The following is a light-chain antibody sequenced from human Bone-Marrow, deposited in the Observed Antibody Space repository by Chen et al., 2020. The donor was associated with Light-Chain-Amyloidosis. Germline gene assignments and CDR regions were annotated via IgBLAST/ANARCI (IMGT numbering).Light chain of an antibody. V-gene: IGLV2-14*01. Sequence: QSVLTKLASVSGSPGQSITISCTGTTSDVGGYNYVSWYQQYPGKAPKLMISEVSDRPSGVSNRFSGSKSGNTASLTISGLQAEDEADYYCSSYTSIGKVVFGGGTTVTVL. CDR2: EVS. CDR1: TSDVGGYNY. J-gene: IGLJ2*01. CDR3: SSYTSIGKVV.